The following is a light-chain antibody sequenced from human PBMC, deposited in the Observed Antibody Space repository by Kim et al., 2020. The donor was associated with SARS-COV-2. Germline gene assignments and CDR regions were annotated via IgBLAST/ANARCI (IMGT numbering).Light chain of an antibody. V-gene: IGLV10-54*01. CDR2: RTN. CDR1: SYNVAFQG. CDR3: SAWDNSLLGWV. J-gene: IGLJ3*02. Sequence: LTQPPSVSKGLGQTATITCTGNSYNVAFQGASWLQQHQGHPPKLLSYRTNNRPSGISERFSASRSGNTCSLTITGLQPEDEADHYCSAWDNSLLGWVFGGGTQLTVL.